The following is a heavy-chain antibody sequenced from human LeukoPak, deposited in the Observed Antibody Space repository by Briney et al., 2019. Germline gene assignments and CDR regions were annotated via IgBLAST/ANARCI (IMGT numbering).Heavy chain of an antibody. CDR2: ISDNGGST. CDR1: GFTFSSYA. CDR3: VKYSSGWYDY. D-gene: IGHD6-19*01. J-gene: IGHJ4*02. V-gene: IGHV3-64D*06. Sequence: GGSLRLSCSASGFTFSSYAIHWVRQAPGKGLEYVSAISDNGGSTYYADSVKGRFTTSRDNSKNTLYLQMSSLRAEDTAVYYCVKYSSGWYDYWGQGTLVTVSS.